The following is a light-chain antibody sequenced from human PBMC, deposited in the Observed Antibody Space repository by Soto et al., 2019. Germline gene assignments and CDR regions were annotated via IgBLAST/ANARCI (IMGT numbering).Light chain of an antibody. CDR3: QQYENLPT. Sequence: DIQMTQSPSSLSASVGDRVTITCQASQNINNYINWYQQKPGRAPKLLIYGASNLEAGVPSRFRGSGSGTDFTFTISRLQPEDIATYYCQQYENLPTFGQGTRLEIK. V-gene: IGKV1-33*01. CDR2: GAS. CDR1: QNINNY. J-gene: IGKJ5*01.